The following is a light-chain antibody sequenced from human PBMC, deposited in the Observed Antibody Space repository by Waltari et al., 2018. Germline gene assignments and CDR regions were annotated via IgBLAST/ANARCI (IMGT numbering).Light chain of an antibody. V-gene: IGKV1-39*01. J-gene: IGKJ5*01. Sequence: TWRASRGIDSDLKGYQQRPGRAPKLRIYDASTLQREVPTRCSGGGIGTDFTLTINNLQPEDFATYFCQQSYSPPFTFGQGTRLEI. CDR3: QQSYSPPFT. CDR1: RGIDSD. CDR2: DAS.